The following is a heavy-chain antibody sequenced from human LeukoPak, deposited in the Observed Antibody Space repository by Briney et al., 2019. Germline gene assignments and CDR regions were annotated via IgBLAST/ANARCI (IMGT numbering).Heavy chain of an antibody. J-gene: IGHJ4*02. Sequence: ASVKVSCKASGYTFTSYYMHWVRQAPGQGLEWMGIINPSGGSTSYAQKFQGRVTMTRDTSTSTVYMELSSLRSEDTAEYYCARDLPREDTVDYWGQGTLVTVSS. CDR2: INPSGGST. V-gene: IGHV1-46*01. CDR1: GYTFTSYY. CDR3: ARDLPREDTVDY.